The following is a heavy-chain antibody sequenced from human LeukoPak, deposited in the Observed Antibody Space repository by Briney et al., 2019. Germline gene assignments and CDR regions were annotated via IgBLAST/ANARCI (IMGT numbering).Heavy chain of an antibody. J-gene: IGHJ4*02. CDR1: GGSFSGYY. CDR3: ARGALLWFGAKMEYYFDS. D-gene: IGHD3-10*01. Sequence: SSETLSLTCAVYGGSFSGYYWSWIRQPPGKGLEWIGEINHSGNTNYNPSLKSRVTISVDTSKNQFSLQVTSVTAADTAVYYCARGALLWFGAKMEYYFDSWGQGTPLTVSS. V-gene: IGHV4-34*01. CDR2: INHSGNT.